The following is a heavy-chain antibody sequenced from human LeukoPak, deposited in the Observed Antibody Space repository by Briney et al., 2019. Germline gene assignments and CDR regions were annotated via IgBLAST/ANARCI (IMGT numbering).Heavy chain of an antibody. CDR3: ARDLNPLSIAVAGTLGY. CDR2: IYHSGST. V-gene: IGHV4-4*02. D-gene: IGHD6-19*01. CDR1: GGSISSSNW. Sequence: KPSGTLSLTCAVSGGSISSSNWWSWVRQPPGKGLEWIEEIYHSGSTNYNPSLKSRVTISVDKSKNQFSLKLSSVTAADTAVYYCARDLNPLSIAVAGTLGYWGQGTLVTVSS. J-gene: IGHJ4*02.